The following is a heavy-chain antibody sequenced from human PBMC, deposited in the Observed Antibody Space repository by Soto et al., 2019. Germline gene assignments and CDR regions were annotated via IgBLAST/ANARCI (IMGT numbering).Heavy chain of an antibody. CDR3: AREGSGYNF. CDR2: IVPVFGRP. Sequence: ASVKVSCQASRGSFINFGISWVRQAPGQGLEWMGGIVPVFGRPNYAQRFRGRLTITADESTSTGYMELISLRSDDTAVYYCAREGSGYNFWGQGTQVTVSS. CDR1: RGSFINFG. V-gene: IGHV1-69*13. J-gene: IGHJ4*02. D-gene: IGHD5-12*01.